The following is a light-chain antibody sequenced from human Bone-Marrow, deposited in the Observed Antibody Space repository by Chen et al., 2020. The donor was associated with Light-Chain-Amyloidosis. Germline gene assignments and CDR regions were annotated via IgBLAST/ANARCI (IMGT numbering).Light chain of an antibody. CDR2: RET. CDR1: DLPTKY. Sequence: SYELTQPPSVSVSPGQTARITCSGDDLPTKYAYWYQQKPGQAPVLVIHRETERPSGISERFSVSSSGTTATLTISGVQAEDEAYYHCQSADSSGTYEVIFGGVTKLTVL. CDR3: QSADSSGTYEVI. J-gene: IGLJ2*01. V-gene: IGLV3-25*03.